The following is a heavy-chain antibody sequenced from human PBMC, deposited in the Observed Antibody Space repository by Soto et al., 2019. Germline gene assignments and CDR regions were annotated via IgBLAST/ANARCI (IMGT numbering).Heavy chain of an antibody. CDR3: AKDAVYYYDSSGSRFDP. CDR2: ISGSGGST. CDR1: GVTFSSYA. Sequence: GGSLSLACASSGVTFSSYAMSWVRQARWKGLEWVSAISGSGGSTYYADSVKGRFTISRDNSKNTLYLQMNSLRAEDTAVYYCAKDAVYYYDSSGSRFDPWGQGTLVTVSS. D-gene: IGHD3-22*01. J-gene: IGHJ5*02. V-gene: IGHV3-23*01.